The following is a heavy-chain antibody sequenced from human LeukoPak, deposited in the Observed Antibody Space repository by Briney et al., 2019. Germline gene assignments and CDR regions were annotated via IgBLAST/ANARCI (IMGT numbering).Heavy chain of an antibody. CDR3: ARVSISFMDV. Sequence: WIGGIIPIFGTANYAQKFQRRVTITADESTSTAYMELSSLRSEDTAVYYCARVSISFMDVWGQGTTVTVSS. D-gene: IGHD3-3*01. CDR2: IIPIFGTA. J-gene: IGHJ6*02. V-gene: IGHV1-69*01.